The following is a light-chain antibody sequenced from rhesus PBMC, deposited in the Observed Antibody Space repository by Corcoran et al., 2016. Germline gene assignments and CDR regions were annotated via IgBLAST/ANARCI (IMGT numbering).Light chain of an antibody. CDR2: GAS. CDR3: YQHSSGYRT. Sequence: QVILTQSPATLSLSPGERATLSCRASQSVRSYLAWYQQNPGKAPRLLLYGASSRATGIPDRFSGSGAGTACNLPISSLEPEDVGVYHCYQHSSGYRTFGQGTKVEIK. J-gene: IGKJ1*01. CDR1: QSVRSY. V-gene: IGKV3-10*01.